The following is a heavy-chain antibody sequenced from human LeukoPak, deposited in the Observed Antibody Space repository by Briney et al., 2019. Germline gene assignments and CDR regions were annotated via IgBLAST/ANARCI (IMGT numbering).Heavy chain of an antibody. J-gene: IGHJ4*02. D-gene: IGHD1-1*01. CDR2: INPNSGGT. CDR3: ARIWNDMGTSTYFDY. V-gene: IGHV1-2*02. Sequence: ASVKVSCKASGYTFTGYYMHWVRQAPGQGLEWMGWINPNSGGTNYAQKFQGRVTMTRDTSISTAYMELSRLRSDDTAVYYCARIWNDMGTSTYFDYWGQGTLVTVSS. CDR1: GYTFTGYY.